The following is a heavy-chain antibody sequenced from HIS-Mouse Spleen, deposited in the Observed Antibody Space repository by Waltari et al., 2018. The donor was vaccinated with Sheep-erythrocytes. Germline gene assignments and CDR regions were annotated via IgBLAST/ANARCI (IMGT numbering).Heavy chain of an antibody. Sequence: LEWVSSISSGSSYIYYTDSVKGRFTISRDNAKNSLYLQMNSLRAEDTAVYYCARDRSNYFDYWGQGTLVTVSS. D-gene: IGHD3-10*01. V-gene: IGHV3-21*01. CDR2: ISSGSSYI. J-gene: IGHJ4*02. CDR3: ARDRSNYFDY.